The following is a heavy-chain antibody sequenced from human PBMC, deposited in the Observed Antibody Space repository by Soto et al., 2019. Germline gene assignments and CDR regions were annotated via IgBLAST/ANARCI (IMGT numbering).Heavy chain of an antibody. CDR2: VRYGGVNK. D-gene: IGHD2-21*02. CDR3: AKLPNCGGDCYFDY. V-gene: IGHV3-30*02. Sequence: QVQLVESGGGVVQPGGSLRLSCAASGFAFSSYGMHWVRQAPGKGLEWVAVVRYGGVNKYYADSVKGRFTISRDNSKSMVYLQINSLRPDATAVYYCAKLPNCGGDCYFDYWGQGTLVTVSS. J-gene: IGHJ4*02. CDR1: GFAFSSYG.